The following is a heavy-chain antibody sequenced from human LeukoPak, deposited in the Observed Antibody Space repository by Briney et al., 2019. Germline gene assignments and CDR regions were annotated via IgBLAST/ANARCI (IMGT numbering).Heavy chain of an antibody. D-gene: IGHD5-24*01. Sequence: SETLSLTCAVYGGSFSGYYWSWIRQPPGKGLEWIGSIYYSGSTYYNPSLKSRVTISVDTSKNQFSLKLSSVTAADTAVYYCARVTLGAAGGYNSAFFDYWGQGTLVTVSS. J-gene: IGHJ4*02. CDR1: GGSFSGYY. V-gene: IGHV4-34*01. CDR2: IYYSGST. CDR3: ARVTLGAAGGYNSAFFDY.